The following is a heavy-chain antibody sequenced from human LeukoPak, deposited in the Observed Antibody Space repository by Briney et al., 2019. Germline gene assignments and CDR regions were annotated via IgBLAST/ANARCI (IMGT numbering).Heavy chain of an antibody. CDR3: AKGRDGYMDY. J-gene: IGHJ4*02. CDR2: ISGDGGST. CDR1: GFTFDDYA. Sequence: GGSLRLSCAASGFTFDDYAMHWVRQAPGKGLEWVSLISGDGGSTYYADSVKGRFTISRDNSNNYLYLQMNSLITEDNALYYCAKGRDGYMDYWGQGTLVTVSS. D-gene: IGHD5-24*01. V-gene: IGHV3-43*02.